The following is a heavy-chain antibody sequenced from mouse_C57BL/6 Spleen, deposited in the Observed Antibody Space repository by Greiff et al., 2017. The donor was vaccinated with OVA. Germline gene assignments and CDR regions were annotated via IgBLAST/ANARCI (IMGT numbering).Heavy chain of an antibody. D-gene: IGHD4-1*01. CDR2: IDPSDSYT. Sequence: QVQLQQPGAELVMPGASVKLSCKASGYTFTSYWMHWVKQRPGQGLEWIGEIDPSDSYTNSNQKFKGKSTLTVDKSSSTAYMQLSSLTSEDSAVYYCARSNRPYFDYWGQGTTLTVSS. CDR3: ARSNRPYFDY. CDR1: GYTFTSYW. J-gene: IGHJ2*01. V-gene: IGHV1-69*01.